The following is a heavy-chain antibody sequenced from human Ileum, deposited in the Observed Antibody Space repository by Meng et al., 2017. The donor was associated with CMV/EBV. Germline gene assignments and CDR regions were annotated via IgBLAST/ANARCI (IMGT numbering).Heavy chain of an antibody. D-gene: IGHD1-26*01. CDR1: GFSLSSSGMC. CDR3: ARGGTAYYYYGLDV. V-gene: IGHV2-70*20. Sequence: SGPTLVKPTQTLTLTCTFSGFSLSSSGMCVIWVRQPPGKALEWLALIDWDDDKYYSTSLKTRLTISKDTSQNRVVLTLTNMDPVDTATYYCARGGTAYYYYGLDVWGQGTMVTVSS. CDR2: IDWDDDK. J-gene: IGHJ6*01.